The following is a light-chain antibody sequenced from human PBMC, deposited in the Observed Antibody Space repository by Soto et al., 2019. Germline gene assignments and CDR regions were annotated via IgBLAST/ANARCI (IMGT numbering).Light chain of an antibody. J-gene: IGKJ4*01. CDR1: QSVSSTY. Sequence: DMVLTQSPGTLSLSPGDRATLSCRASQSVSSTYLAWYQQKPGQAPRLLIYDASNRATGIPVRFSGSGSGTDFTLTISSLEPEDFAVYYCQQRSSWPLTFGGGTKVDI. V-gene: IGKV3-11*01. CDR2: DAS. CDR3: QQRSSWPLT.